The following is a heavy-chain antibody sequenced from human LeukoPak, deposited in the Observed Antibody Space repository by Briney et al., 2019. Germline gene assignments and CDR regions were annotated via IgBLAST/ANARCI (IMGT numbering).Heavy chain of an antibody. CDR1: GFTFSSYA. CDR3: ARDGGGGNAQSCFDY. D-gene: IGHD4-23*01. Sequence: PGGFLRLSCAASGFTFSSYAMHWVRQAPGKGLEWVAVISYDGSNKYYADSVKGRFTISRDNSKNTLYLQMNSLRPEDTAVYYCARDGGGGNAQSCFDYWGQGTLVTVSS. CDR2: ISYDGSNK. J-gene: IGHJ4*02. V-gene: IGHV3-30-3*01.